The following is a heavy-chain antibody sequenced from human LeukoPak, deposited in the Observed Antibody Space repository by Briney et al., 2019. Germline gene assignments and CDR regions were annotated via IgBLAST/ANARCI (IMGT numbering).Heavy chain of an antibody. Sequence: PSQTLSHTCTVSGGSISSGGYCWSWIRQHPGKGLEWIGYIYYSGSTYYNPSLKSRVTISVDTSKNQFSLKLSSVTAADTAVYYCARGVEMATISPNLIDYWGQGTLVTVSS. D-gene: IGHD5-24*01. CDR1: GGSISSGGYC. V-gene: IGHV4-31*03. CDR2: IYYSGST. J-gene: IGHJ4*02. CDR3: ARGVEMATISPNLIDY.